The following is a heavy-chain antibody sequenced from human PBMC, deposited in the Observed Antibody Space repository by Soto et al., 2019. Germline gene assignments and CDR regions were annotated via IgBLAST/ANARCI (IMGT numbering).Heavy chain of an antibody. CDR1: GFTFSSYA. CDR2: ISYDGSNK. CDR3: ARISKYSSPSPLDY. J-gene: IGHJ4*02. V-gene: IGHV3-30-3*01. D-gene: IGHD6-6*01. Sequence: GGSLRLSCAASGFTFSSYAMHWVRQAPGKGLEWVAVISYDGSNKYYADSVKGRFTISRDNSKNTLYLQMNSLRAEDTAVYYCARISKYSSPSPLDYWGQGTLVTVSS.